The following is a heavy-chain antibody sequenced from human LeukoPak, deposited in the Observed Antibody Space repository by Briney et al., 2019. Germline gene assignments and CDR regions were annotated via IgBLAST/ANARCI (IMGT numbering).Heavy chain of an antibody. CDR3: ACLTTADAFDI. Sequence: SETLSLTCSVSGDSISLSFYYWGWIRQPPGKALEWIGSVYYSGTTSYNPSLKSRVTISVDMSKNHFSLKLSSVTAADTAVYYCACLTTADAFDIWGQGTMVTVSS. J-gene: IGHJ3*02. CDR1: GDSISLSFYY. CDR2: VYYSGTT. V-gene: IGHV4-39*07. D-gene: IGHD3-22*01.